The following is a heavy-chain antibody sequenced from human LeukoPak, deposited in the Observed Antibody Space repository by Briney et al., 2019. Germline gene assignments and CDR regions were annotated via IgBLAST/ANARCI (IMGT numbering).Heavy chain of an antibody. Sequence: SETLSLTCAVSGYSISSGYYWSWIRQPPGKGLEWIGYIYYSGSTNYNPSLKSRVTISVDTSKNQFSLKLSSVTAADTAVYYCARDLRLQGDNWFDPWGQGTLVTVSS. J-gene: IGHJ5*02. V-gene: IGHV4-61*01. CDR3: ARDLRLQGDNWFDP. D-gene: IGHD5-12*01. CDR2: IYYSGST. CDR1: GYSISSGYY.